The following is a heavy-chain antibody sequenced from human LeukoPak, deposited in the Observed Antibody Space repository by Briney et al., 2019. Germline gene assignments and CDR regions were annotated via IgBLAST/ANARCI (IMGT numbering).Heavy chain of an antibody. Sequence: PGGSLRLSCAASGFTFSNYAMHWVRQAPGKGPEYVSSISSNGGSTYYANSVKGRFTISRDNSKNTLYLQMGSLRAEDMAVYYCARSGSYTFDYCGQGTLVTVSS. CDR3: ARSGSYTFDY. CDR1: GFTFSNYA. D-gene: IGHD2-15*01. V-gene: IGHV3-64*01. J-gene: IGHJ4*02. CDR2: ISSNGGST.